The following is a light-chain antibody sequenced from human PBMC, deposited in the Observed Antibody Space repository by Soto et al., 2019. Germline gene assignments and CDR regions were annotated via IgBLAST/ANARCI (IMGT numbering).Light chain of an antibody. Sequence: ALTQPRSVSGSPGQSVTISCTGTSSDVGGYNYVSWYQQHPGKAPKLIIYDVLKRPSGVPDRFSGSKSGNTASLTISGLQAEDEADYYCCSYAGSYTGVFGGGTKLTVL. V-gene: IGLV2-11*01. CDR1: SSDVGGYNY. J-gene: IGLJ3*02. CDR2: DVL. CDR3: CSYAGSYTGV.